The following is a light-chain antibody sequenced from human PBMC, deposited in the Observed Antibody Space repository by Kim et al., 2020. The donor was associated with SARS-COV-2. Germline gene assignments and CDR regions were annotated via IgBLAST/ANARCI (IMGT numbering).Light chain of an antibody. Sequence: SSELTQDPAVSVALGQTVRITCQGDSLRRYYANWYQQKAGQAPVLVIYGKNNRPSGIPDRFSGSTSGNTASLTITGAQAEDEADYYCNSRDSSGIHVIFGGGTQLTVL. CDR1: SLRRYY. V-gene: IGLV3-19*01. CDR3: NSRDSSGIHVI. CDR2: GKN. J-gene: IGLJ2*01.